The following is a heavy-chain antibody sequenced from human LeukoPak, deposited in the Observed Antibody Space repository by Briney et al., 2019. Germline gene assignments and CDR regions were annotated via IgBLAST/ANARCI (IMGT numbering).Heavy chain of an antibody. Sequence: GGSLRLSCAASGFTFSSYEMNWVRQAPGKGLEWVSYISSSGSTIYYADSVKGRFTISRDNAKNSLYLQMNSLRAEDTAVYYCTTERITIFGVVIIHYYYYMDVWGKGTTVTVSS. J-gene: IGHJ6*03. CDR2: ISSSGSTI. V-gene: IGHV3-48*03. D-gene: IGHD3-3*01. CDR3: TTERITIFGVVIIHYYYYMDV. CDR1: GFTFSSYE.